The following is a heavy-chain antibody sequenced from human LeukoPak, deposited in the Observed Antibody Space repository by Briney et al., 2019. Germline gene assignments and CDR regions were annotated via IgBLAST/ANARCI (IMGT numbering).Heavy chain of an antibody. CDR1: GFTFSDYY. V-gene: IGHV3-11*04. CDR3: ARGARDYGDYYYYYYYMDV. D-gene: IGHD4-17*01. CDR2: ISSSGSTI. J-gene: IGHJ6*03. Sequence: GGSLRLSCAASGFTFSDYYMSWIRQAPGKGLEWVSYISSSGSTIYYADSAKGRFTTSRDNAKNSLYLQMNSLRAEDTAVYYCARGARDYGDYYYYYYYMDVWGKGTTVTVSS.